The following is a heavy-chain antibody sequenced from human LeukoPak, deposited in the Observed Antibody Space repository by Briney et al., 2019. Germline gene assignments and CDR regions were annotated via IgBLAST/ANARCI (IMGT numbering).Heavy chain of an antibody. Sequence: SETLSLTCTVSGASISSYYWSWIRQPPGKGLEFIGYIAASGTTKHNPSLKSRVTLSMDTSKNQFSLKLRSVTAADTAVYFCARFPYFEGFDYWGQGTQVIVSS. CDR3: ARFPYFEGFDY. J-gene: IGHJ4*02. CDR1: GASISSYY. D-gene: IGHD3-9*01. V-gene: IGHV4-4*08. CDR2: IAASGTT.